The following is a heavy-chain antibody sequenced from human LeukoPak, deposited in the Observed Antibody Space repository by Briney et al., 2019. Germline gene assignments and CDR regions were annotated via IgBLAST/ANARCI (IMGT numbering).Heavy chain of an antibody. Sequence: SETLSLTCTVSGGSISSSSYYWGWIRQPPGKGLEWIGSIYYSGSTNYNPSLKSRVTISEDKSKNQFSLKLSSVTAADTAVYYCARAPLLAVAGQWYFDYWGQGTLVTVSS. CDR1: GGSISSSSYY. V-gene: IGHV4-39*07. CDR3: ARAPLLAVAGQWYFDY. CDR2: IYYSGST. D-gene: IGHD6-19*01. J-gene: IGHJ4*02.